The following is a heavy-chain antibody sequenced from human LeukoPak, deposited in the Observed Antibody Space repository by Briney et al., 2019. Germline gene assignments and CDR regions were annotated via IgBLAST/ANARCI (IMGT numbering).Heavy chain of an antibody. CDR3: ARGMSIAVAGTLGVFDY. J-gene: IGHJ4*02. CDR1: GFTFSSYS. D-gene: IGHD6-19*01. CDR2: ISSSSSYI. Sequence: PGGSLRLSCAASGFTFSSYSMNWVRQAPGKGLEWVSSISSSSSYIYYADSVKGRFTISRDNAKNSLYLQMNSLRAEDTAVYYCARGMSIAVAGTLGVFDYWGQGTLVTVSS. V-gene: IGHV3-21*01.